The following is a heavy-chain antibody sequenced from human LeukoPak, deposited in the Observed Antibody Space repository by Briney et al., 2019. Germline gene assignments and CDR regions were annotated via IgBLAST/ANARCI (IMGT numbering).Heavy chain of an antibody. Sequence: GGSLRLSCAASGFTFSTYAMSWVRQAPGKGLEWVSTLSGSGIRTYYADSVKGRFAISRDNSKNTLYLQMNSLRAGDTAVYYCAKRSSTSSGYFDFWGRGTLVTVSS. CDR2: LSGSGIRT. CDR1: GFTFSTYA. V-gene: IGHV3-23*01. D-gene: IGHD3-22*01. CDR3: AKRSSTSSGYFDF. J-gene: IGHJ4*02.